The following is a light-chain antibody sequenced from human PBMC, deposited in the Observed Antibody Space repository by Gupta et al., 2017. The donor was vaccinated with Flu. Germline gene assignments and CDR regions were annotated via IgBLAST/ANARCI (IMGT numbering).Light chain of an antibody. Sequence: QSALTQPRSVSGSPGQSVAISCTGTSSDVGASDYVPWYQQHPGQAHKLIIYDVNKRPSGGPDRCACANSGNTTSLTISGLEAEDEAYYHCNSYGASKVFGGGIRLTVL. CDR2: DVN. CDR1: SSDVGASDY. CDR3: NSYGASKV. J-gene: IGLJ2*01. V-gene: IGLV2-11*01.